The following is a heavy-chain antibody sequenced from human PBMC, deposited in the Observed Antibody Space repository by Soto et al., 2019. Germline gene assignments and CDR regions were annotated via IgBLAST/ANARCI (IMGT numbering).Heavy chain of an antibody. D-gene: IGHD3-3*02. J-gene: IGHJ6*02. CDR1: GYTLTELS. V-gene: IGHV1-24*01. CDR2: FDPEDGET. Sequence: ASVKVSCKVSGYTLTELSMHWVRQAPGKGLEWMGGFDPEDGETIYAQKFQGRVTMTRNTSISTAYMELSSLRAEDTAVYYCAQTIRDTQTPYYYYYGMDVWGQGTTVTVSS. CDR3: AQTIRDTQTPYYYYYGMDV.